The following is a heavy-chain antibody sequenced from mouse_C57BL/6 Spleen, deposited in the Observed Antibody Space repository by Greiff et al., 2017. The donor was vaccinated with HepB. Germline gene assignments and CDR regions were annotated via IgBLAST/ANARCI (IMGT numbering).Heavy chain of an antibody. CDR2: ISDGGSYT. D-gene: IGHD2-5*01. CDR1: GFTFSSYA. Sequence: EVQRVESGGGLVKPGGSLKLSCAASGFTFSSYAMSWVRQTPEKRLEWVATISDGGSYTYYPDNVKGRFTISRDNAKNNLYLQMSHLKSEDTAMYYCARGGYSNYGGYYYAMDYWGQGTSVTVSS. CDR3: ARGGYSNYGGYYYAMDY. V-gene: IGHV5-4*01. J-gene: IGHJ4*01.